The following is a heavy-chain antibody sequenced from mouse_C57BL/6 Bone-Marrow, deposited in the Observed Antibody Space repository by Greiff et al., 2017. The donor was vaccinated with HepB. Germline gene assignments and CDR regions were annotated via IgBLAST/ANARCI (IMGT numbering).Heavy chain of an antibody. CDR3: ARKGYSNYAY. CDR1: GYTFTSYG. J-gene: IGHJ3*01. D-gene: IGHD2-5*01. Sequence: VQLQESGAELARPGASVKLSCKASGYTFTSYGISWVKQRTGQGLEWIGEIYPRSGNTYYNEKFKGKATLTADKSSSTAYMELRSLTSEDSAVYFCARKGYSNYAYWGQGTLVTVSA. V-gene: IGHV1-81*01. CDR2: IYPRSGNT.